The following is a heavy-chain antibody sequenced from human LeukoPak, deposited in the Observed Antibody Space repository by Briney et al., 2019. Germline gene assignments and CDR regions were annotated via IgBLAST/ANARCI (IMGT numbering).Heavy chain of an antibody. V-gene: IGHV3-21*01. J-gene: IGHJ6*03. CDR2: ISSSSSYI. CDR1: GFTFSSYS. D-gene: IGHD2-8*01. CDR3: AREYCTNGVCYEYYYYYYMDV. Sequence: GGSLRLSCAASGFTFSSYSMNWVRQAPGKGLEWVSSISSSSSYIYYADSVKGRFTISRDNAKNSLYLQMNSLRAEDTAVYCCAREYCTNGVCYEYYYYYYMDVWGKGTTVTVSS.